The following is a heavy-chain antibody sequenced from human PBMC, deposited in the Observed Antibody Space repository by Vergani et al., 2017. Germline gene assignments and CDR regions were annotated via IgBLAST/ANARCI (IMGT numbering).Heavy chain of an antibody. J-gene: IGHJ6*02. CDR1: GGSFSGYY. V-gene: IGHV4-34*01. CDR2: INHSGST. Sequence: QVQLQQWGAGLLKPSETLSLTCAVYGGSFSGYYWSWIRQPPGKGLEWIGEINHSGSTNYNPSLKSRVTISVDTSKNQFSLKLSSVTAADTAVYYWARGVVGDGMDVWGQGTTVTVSS. CDR3: ARGVVGDGMDV.